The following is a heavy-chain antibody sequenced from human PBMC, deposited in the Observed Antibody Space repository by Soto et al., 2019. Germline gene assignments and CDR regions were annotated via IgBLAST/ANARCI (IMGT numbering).Heavy chain of an antibody. J-gene: IGHJ6*02. D-gene: IGHD2-15*01. CDR1: GDTLTGYY. V-gene: IGHV1-2*02. Sequence: ASVKVSCKASGDTLTGYYIHWVRQAPGQGLEWMGWMNPNSGGTNYAQKCQGRVSMTRDTSINTAYMELSRLRSDDTAVFYCASDERFDPTPGHYYGMHVWGQGTTVTVSS. CDR3: ASDERFDPTPGHYYGMHV. CDR2: MNPNSGGT.